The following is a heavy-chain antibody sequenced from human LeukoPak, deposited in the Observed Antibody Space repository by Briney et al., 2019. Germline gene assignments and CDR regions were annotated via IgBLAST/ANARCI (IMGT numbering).Heavy chain of an antibody. Sequence: SETLSLTCTVSGGSISSYYWSWIRQPPGKGLEWNGYIYYSGSTNYNPSLKSRVTISVDTSKNQFSLKLSSVTAADTAVYYCAREHVEMATIPRAFDIWGQGTMVTVSS. CDR1: GGSISSYY. D-gene: IGHD5-24*01. V-gene: IGHV4-59*01. CDR3: AREHVEMATIPRAFDI. CDR2: IYYSGST. J-gene: IGHJ3*02.